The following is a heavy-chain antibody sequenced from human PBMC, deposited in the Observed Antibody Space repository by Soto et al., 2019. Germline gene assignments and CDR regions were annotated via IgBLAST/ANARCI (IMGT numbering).Heavy chain of an antibody. CDR3: AREIKRIAAAGTDFDY. V-gene: IGHV3-11*01. CDR1: GFTFSDYY. Sequence: GGSLRLSCAASGFTFSDYYMSWIRQAPWKGLEWVSYISSSGSTIYYADSVKGRFTISRDNAKNSLYLQMNSLRAEDTAVYYCAREIKRIAAAGTDFDYWGQGTLVTVSS. D-gene: IGHD6-13*01. CDR2: ISSSGSTI. J-gene: IGHJ4*02.